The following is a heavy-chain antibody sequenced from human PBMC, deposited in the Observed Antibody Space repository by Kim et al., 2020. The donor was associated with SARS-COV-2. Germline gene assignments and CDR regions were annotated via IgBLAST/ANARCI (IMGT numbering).Heavy chain of an antibody. CDR2: ISSSSSYI. CDR3: ARNTWIHPFLYYYMDV. J-gene: IGHJ6*03. V-gene: IGHV3-21*01. D-gene: IGHD5-18*01. Sequence: GGSLRLSCAASGFTFSSYSMNWVRQAPGKGLEWVSSISSSSSYIYYADSVKGRFTISRDNAKNSLYLQMNSLRAEDTAVYYCARNTWIHPFLYYYMDVWGKGTTVTVSS. CDR1: GFTFSSYS.